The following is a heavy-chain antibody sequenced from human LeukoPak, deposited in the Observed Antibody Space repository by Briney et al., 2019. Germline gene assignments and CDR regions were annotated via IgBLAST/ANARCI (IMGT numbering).Heavy chain of an antibody. CDR1: GFTFSSYT. J-gene: IGHJ4*02. CDR2: ISSSSSYI. Sequence: PGGSLRLSCAASGFTFSSYTMNWVRQAPGKGLEWVSSISSSSSYIFYADSVKGRFTISRDNAKNSLYLQMNSLRAEDTAVYYCARDLGYTRDYWGQGTLVTVSS. D-gene: IGHD5-24*01. V-gene: IGHV3-21*06. CDR3: ARDLGYTRDY.